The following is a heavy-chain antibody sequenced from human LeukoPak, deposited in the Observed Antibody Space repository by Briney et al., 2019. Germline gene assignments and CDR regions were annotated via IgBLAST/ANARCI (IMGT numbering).Heavy chain of an antibody. V-gene: IGHV1-18*01. Sequence: ASVKVSCKASGYTFTSYGISWVRQAPGQGLEWMGWISAYNGNTNYAQKLQGRVTMTTDTSTSTAYMELRSLRSDDTAVYYCARDRARVGARSLIDYWGQGTLVTVSS. D-gene: IGHD1-26*01. CDR2: ISAYNGNT. CDR1: GYTFTSYG. J-gene: IGHJ4*02. CDR3: ARDRARVGARSLIDY.